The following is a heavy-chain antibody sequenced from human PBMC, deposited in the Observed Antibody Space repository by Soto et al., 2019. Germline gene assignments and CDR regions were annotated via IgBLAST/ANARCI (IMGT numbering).Heavy chain of an antibody. CDR2: IYPGDSDT. CDR3: ARPYGSGSYYNVAFDI. V-gene: IGHV5-51*01. D-gene: IGHD3-10*01. J-gene: IGHJ3*02. CDR1: GYSFTSYW. Sequence: GESLKISCKGSGYSFTSYWIGWVRQMPGKGLEWMGIIYPGDSDTRYSPSFQGQVTISADKSISTAYLQWSSLKASDTAMYYCARPYGSGSYYNVAFDIWGQGTMVTVSS.